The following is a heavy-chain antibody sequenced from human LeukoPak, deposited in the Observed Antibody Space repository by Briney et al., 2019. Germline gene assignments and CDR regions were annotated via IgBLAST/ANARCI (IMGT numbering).Heavy chain of an antibody. J-gene: IGHJ4*02. CDR2: IYSGGST. CDR1: GFTVSSNY. D-gene: IGHD6-13*01. CDR3: ARLYSSSWYDY. Sequence: GGSLRLPCAASGFTVSSNYMSWVRQAPGKGLEWVSVIYSGGSTYYADSVKGRFTISRDNSKNTLYLQMNSLRAEDTAVYYCARLYSSSWYDYWGQGTLVTVSS. V-gene: IGHV3-66*01.